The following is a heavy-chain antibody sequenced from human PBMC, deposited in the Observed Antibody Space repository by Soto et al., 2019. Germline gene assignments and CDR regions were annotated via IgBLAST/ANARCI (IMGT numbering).Heavy chain of an antibody. CDR3: ATRSTDYYFY. J-gene: IGHJ4*02. V-gene: IGHV3-48*03. Sequence: PGGSLRLSCAVSGLTFSSFEMDWVRQAAGKGPEWISYISRGATTTYYADSVRGRFTIPRDDAENSVFLQMDSLRVEDTAIYFCATRSTDYYFYWGQGTLVTVSS. CDR1: GLTFSSFE. CDR2: ISRGATTT. D-gene: IGHD3-9*01.